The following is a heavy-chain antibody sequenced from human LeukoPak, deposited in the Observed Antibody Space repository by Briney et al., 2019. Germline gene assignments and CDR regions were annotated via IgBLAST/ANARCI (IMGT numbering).Heavy chain of an antibody. CDR2: IRPSNGNR. CDR3: ARAFSASKSCDY. CDR1: GYDFSTYG. V-gene: IGHV1-18*01. Sequence: GASVKVSCRTSGYDFSTYGITWVRQAPGQGLEYMGWIRPSNGNRNYAQRFQDRVTLTTDSSTSSVYMELRSLRSDDTAFHYCARAFSASKSCDYWGQGTLVTVSS. D-gene: IGHD6-19*01. J-gene: IGHJ4*02.